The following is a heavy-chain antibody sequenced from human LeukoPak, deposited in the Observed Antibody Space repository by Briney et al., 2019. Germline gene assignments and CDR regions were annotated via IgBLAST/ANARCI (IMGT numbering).Heavy chain of an antibody. J-gene: IGHJ3*02. D-gene: IGHD2-15*01. Sequence: PGGSLRLSCAASGFTFSSYWMSWVRQAPGKGLEWVANIKQDGSEKYYVDSVKGRFTISRDNAKNSLYLQMNSLRAEDTAVYYCARVSVVGKDAFDIWGQGTMVTVSS. CDR3: ARVSVVGKDAFDI. CDR1: GFTFSSYW. V-gene: IGHV3-7*01. CDR2: IKQDGSEK.